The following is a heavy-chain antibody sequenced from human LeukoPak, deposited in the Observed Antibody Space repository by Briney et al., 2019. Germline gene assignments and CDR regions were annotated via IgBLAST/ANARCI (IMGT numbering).Heavy chain of an antibody. J-gene: IGHJ4*02. CDR1: GFTVSSNY. Sequence: GGSLRLSCAASGFTVSSNYMSWVRQAPGKGLEWVSVIYSGGSTYYADSVKGRFTISRDNSKNTLYLQMNSLSAEDTAVYYCARAEKATIFDYWGQGTLVTVSS. CDR2: IYSGGST. V-gene: IGHV3-53*01. CDR3: ARAEKATIFDY. D-gene: IGHD5-24*01.